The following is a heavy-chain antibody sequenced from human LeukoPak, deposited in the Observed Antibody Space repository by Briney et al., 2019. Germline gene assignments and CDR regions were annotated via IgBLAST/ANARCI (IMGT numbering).Heavy chain of an antibody. CDR1: GFTFSSYW. Sequence: GSLRLSCAASGFTFSSYWMHWVRQAPGKGLEWLGEISHTGNTHYNPSLKSRVTVSVDISADMSTTRVSLNLKSVTAADMAIYYCAGGPGHSFKYWGQGTRVTVSS. J-gene: IGHJ4*02. CDR2: ISHTGNT. CDR3: AGGPGHSFKY. V-gene: IGHV4-34*01. D-gene: IGHD1-1*01.